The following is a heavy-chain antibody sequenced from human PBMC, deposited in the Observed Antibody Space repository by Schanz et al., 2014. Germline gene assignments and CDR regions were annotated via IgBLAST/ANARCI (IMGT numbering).Heavy chain of an antibody. Sequence: QVLLVQSGAEVKQPGASVKVSCKASGYTFTAYFIHWVRQAPGQGLEWMGRINPNTGGTNFAQKFQGRVTMTRDTSISTAYMELRRLRSDDTAVYYCARDYYDILTGYPYDTFDIWGQGTTVTVSS. J-gene: IGHJ3*02. D-gene: IGHD3-9*01. CDR3: ARDYYDILTGYPYDTFDI. CDR1: GYTFTAYF. V-gene: IGHV1-2*06. CDR2: INPNTGGT.